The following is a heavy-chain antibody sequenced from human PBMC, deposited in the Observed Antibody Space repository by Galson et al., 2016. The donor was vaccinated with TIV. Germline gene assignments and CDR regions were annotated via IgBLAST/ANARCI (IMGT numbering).Heavy chain of an antibody. D-gene: IGHD5-18*01. V-gene: IGHV5-51*01. J-gene: IGHJ6*02. CDR1: GYTFATYW. Sequence: QSGAEVKKPGESLRISCRGSGYTFATYWIGWVRQRPGKGLEYMGIMYPRDSDTRYSPSFEGQVTISADMSSNTAYLQWSGLKAADTAIYYCARRDTGGYGLDVWGQGTSVTVS. CDR2: MYPRDSDT. CDR3: ARRDTGGYGLDV.